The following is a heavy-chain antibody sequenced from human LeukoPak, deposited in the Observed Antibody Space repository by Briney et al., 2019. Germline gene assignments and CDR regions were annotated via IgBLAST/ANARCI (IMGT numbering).Heavy chain of an antibody. D-gene: IGHD2-21*01. CDR2: VSPGGYT. J-gene: IGHJ5*02. V-gene: IGHV4-34*01. CDR3: ARIRCGRGQARCYNH. Sequence: PSETLSLTCAVSGVSVSDYYWSWIRQSPEKGLEWIGEVSPGGYTTYNPSLRSRVIISEDTSENQLCLNVTSVPAADTALYYCARIRCGRGQARCYNHWAQGSLVTVSS. CDR1: GVSVSDYY.